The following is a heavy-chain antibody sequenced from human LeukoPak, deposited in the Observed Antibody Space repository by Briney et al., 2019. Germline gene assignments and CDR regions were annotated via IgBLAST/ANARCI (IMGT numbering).Heavy chain of an antibody. Sequence: SQTLSLTCTVSGGSISSGGYYWSWIRQHPGKGLEWIGYIYYSGSTYYNPSLKSRVTISVDTSKNQFSLKLSSVTAADTAVYYCARYSSGYYQYYFDYWGQGTLVTVSS. V-gene: IGHV4-31*03. J-gene: IGHJ4*02. CDR1: GGSISSGGYY. D-gene: IGHD3-22*01. CDR3: ARYSSGYYQYYFDY. CDR2: IYYSGST.